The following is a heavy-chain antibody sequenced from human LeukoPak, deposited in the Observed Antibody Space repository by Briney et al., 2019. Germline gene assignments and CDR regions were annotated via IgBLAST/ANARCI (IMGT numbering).Heavy chain of an antibody. D-gene: IGHD3-3*01. J-gene: IGHJ3*01. V-gene: IGHV4-59*08. Sequence: RTSETLSLTCTVSGGPISNYYWNWTRQAPGKGLEWIGNVYYSGNTNYNPSLKSRVSISLDTSRNQFFLNLSSVTAADTAVYYCARSFGSKNAFDVWGQGTVVTVSS. CDR3: ARSFGSKNAFDV. CDR2: VYYSGNT. CDR1: GGPISNYY.